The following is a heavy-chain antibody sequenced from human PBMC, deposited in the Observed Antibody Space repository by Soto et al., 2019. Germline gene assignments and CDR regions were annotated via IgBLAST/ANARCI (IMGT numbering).Heavy chain of an antibody. CDR1: GGTFSSYA. CDR2: IIPISGTA. Sequence: QVQLVQYGAGVKKPGSSVKVSCKASGGTFSSYAISWVRQAPGQGLEWMGGIIPISGTANYAQKFQGRVTITADESTSTVYMELSSLRSEDTAVYFCARSQGSSTSLEIYYYYYYGMDVWGQGTTVTVSS. CDR3: ARSQGSSTSLEIYYYYYYGMDV. J-gene: IGHJ6*02. D-gene: IGHD2-2*01. V-gene: IGHV1-69*01.